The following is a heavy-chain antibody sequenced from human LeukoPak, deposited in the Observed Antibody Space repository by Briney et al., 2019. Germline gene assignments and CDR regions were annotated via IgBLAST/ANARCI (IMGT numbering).Heavy chain of an antibody. CDR3: ARDSAYCSGGTCLRVFDY. CDR2: IYYSGST. J-gene: IGHJ4*02. CDR1: GGSISSYY. Sequence: SETLSLTCTVSGGSISSYYWNWIQQPPGKGLEWIGYIYYSGSTNYNPSLKSRVTISVDTSKNQFSLKLSSVTAADTAVYYCARDSAYCSGGTCLRVFDYWGQGTLVTVSS. V-gene: IGHV4-59*01. D-gene: IGHD2-15*01.